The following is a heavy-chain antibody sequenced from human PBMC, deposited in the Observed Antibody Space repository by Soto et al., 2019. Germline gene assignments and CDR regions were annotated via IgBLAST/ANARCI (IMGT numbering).Heavy chain of an antibody. CDR1: GGSISSGGYY. V-gene: IGHV4-31*03. CDR3: ARGDYKSTYYDFWSGTGLFDP. J-gene: IGHJ5*02. Sequence: ASETLSLTCTVSGGSISSGGYYWSWIRQHPGKGLEWIGYIYYSGSTYYNPSLKSRVTISVDTSKNQFSLKLSSVTAADTAVYYCARGDYKSTYYDFWSGTGLFDPWGQGTLVTGSS. D-gene: IGHD3-3*01. CDR2: IYYSGST.